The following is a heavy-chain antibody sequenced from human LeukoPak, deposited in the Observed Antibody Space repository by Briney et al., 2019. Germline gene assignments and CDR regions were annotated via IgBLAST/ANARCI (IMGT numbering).Heavy chain of an antibody. CDR2: ISSSSSTI. V-gene: IGHV3-48*01. CDR1: GFTFDSYS. CDR3: ARGEYYFDY. J-gene: IGHJ4*02. Sequence: GGSLRLSCAASGFTFDSYSMNWVRQAPGKGLEWVSYISSSSSTIYYADSVKGRFTISRDNAKNSLYLRMNNLRAEDTAVYYCARGEYYFDYWGQGTLVTVSS.